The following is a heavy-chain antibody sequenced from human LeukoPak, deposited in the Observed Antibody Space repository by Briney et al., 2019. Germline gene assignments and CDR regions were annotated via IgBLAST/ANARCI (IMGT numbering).Heavy chain of an antibody. V-gene: IGHV3-7*01. CDR1: GFMFSNSW. CDR3: SSWTPCSDYTCQFYK. CDR2: IKKDGSEK. Sequence: GGSLTLSCVGSGFMFSNSWMSWVRQAPGKGLEWVAHIKKDGSEKYYVDSVKGRFTISRDNAKNSLCLQMDSLRAEDTAVYYCSSWTPCSDYTCQFYKWGQGTLVTVSS. D-gene: IGHD3-22*01. J-gene: IGHJ4*02.